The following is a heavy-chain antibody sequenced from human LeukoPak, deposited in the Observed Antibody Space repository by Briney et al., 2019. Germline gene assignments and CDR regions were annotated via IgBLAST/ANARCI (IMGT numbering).Heavy chain of an antibody. CDR3: AKDRAYYYGSGDDY. Sequence: GRSLRLSCAASGFTFSSYGMHWVRQAPGKGLEWVAVISYDGSNKYYADSVKGRFTISRDNSKNTLYLQMNSLRAEDTAVYYCAKDRAYYYGSGDDYWGQGTLVTVSS. CDR1: GFTFSSYG. CDR2: ISYDGSNK. V-gene: IGHV3-30*18. D-gene: IGHD3-10*01. J-gene: IGHJ4*02.